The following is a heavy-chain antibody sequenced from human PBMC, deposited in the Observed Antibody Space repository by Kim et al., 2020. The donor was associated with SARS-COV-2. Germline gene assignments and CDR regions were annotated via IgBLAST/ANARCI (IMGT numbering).Heavy chain of an antibody. Sequence: KPTRGGTNYAQKFQCRVTMTRDTSISTACMELSRLRSDDTAVYYCARSWDYWGQGTLVTVSS. V-gene: IGHV1-2*02. J-gene: IGHJ4*02. CDR2: KPTRGGT. CDR3: ARSWDY.